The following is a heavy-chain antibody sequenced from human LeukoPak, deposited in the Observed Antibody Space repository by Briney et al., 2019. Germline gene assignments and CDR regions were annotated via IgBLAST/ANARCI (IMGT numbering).Heavy chain of an antibody. J-gene: IGHJ4*02. Sequence: GGSLRLSCAASKFTFSSYWMSWVRQAPGKGLEWVSAISGSGGNTYYADSVKGRFTISRDNSKNTLYVQLNSLSAEDTAVYYCVKDQGSGWYLGIFDYWGQGTLVTVSS. CDR2: ISGSGGNT. V-gene: IGHV3-23*01. CDR1: KFTFSSYW. D-gene: IGHD6-19*01. CDR3: VKDQGSGWYLGIFDY.